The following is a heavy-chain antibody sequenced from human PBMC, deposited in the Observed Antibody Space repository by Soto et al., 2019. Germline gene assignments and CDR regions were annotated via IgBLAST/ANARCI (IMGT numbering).Heavy chain of an antibody. Sequence: PGGSLRLSCAASGFTCSSYWMSWVRQAPGKGLEWVANIKQDGSEKYYVDSVKGRFTISRDNAKNSLYLQMNSLRAEDTAVYYCARVRGGLAHMDVWGKGTTVTVSS. D-gene: IGHD3-10*01. V-gene: IGHV3-7*01. CDR1: GFTCSSYW. CDR3: ARVRGGLAHMDV. J-gene: IGHJ6*03. CDR2: IKQDGSEK.